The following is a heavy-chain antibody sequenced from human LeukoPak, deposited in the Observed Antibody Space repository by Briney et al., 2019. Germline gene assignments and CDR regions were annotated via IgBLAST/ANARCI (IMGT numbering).Heavy chain of an antibody. V-gene: IGHV3-30*18. Sequence: GGSLRLSCTASGFTFNNYGMNWVRLAPGKGLEWVAVISFDGSNKFYSDSVKGRFTISRDNSKNTLYLQMNSLRAEDTAIYYCAKAVAGPYPDYMDVWGKGTTVTVSS. CDR2: ISFDGSNK. J-gene: IGHJ6*03. D-gene: IGHD6-19*01. CDR3: AKAVAGPYPDYMDV. CDR1: GFTFNNYG.